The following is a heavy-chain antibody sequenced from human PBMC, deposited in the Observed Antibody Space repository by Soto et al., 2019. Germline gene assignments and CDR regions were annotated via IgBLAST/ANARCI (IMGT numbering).Heavy chain of an antibody. Sequence: SETLSLTCTVSVGSTSSDNYWIWIRHPPGKGLDWIGHIYYSGNTDYNPSLKSRLAISIDTSKNQFSLKLSSVTAAETAVYFSARQGGESSDGLYYLAAWGQGSMVTLSS. V-gene: IGHV4-30-4*01. CDR2: IYYSGNT. J-gene: IGHJ5*02. CDR3: ARQGGESSDGLYYLAA. D-gene: IGHD3-22*01. CDR1: VGSTSSDNY.